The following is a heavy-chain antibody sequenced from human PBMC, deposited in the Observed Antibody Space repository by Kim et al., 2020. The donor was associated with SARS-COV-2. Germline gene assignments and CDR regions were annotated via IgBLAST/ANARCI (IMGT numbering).Heavy chain of an antibody. D-gene: IGHD3-22*01. J-gene: IGHJ3*02. V-gene: IGHV1-3*01. CDR1: GYTFTSYA. CDR2: INAGNGNT. CDR3: ARGSITMIVVVNGAFDI. Sequence: ASVKVSCKASGYTFTSYAMHWVRQPPGQRLEWMGWINAGNGNTKYSQKFQGRVTITRDTSASTAYMELSSLRSEDTAVYYCARGSITMIVVVNGAFDIWGQGTMVTVSS.